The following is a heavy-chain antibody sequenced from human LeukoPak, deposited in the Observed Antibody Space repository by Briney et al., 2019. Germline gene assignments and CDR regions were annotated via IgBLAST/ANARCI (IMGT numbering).Heavy chain of an antibody. CDR3: ARDLYGGPFDY. J-gene: IGHJ4*02. D-gene: IGHD4-23*01. CDR1: GFTFSSYW. V-gene: IGHV3-7*01. Sequence: GGSLRLSXAASGFTFSSYWMSWVRQSPGKGLEWVANIKQDGSEKYYVDSVKGRFTISRDNAKNSLYLQMNSLRAEDTAVYYCARDLYGGPFDYWGQGTLVTVSS. CDR2: IKQDGSEK.